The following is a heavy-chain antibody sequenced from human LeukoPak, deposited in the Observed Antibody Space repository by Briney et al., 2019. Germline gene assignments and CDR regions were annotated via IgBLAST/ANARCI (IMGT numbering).Heavy chain of an antibody. D-gene: IGHD2-15*01. CDR2: IYYSGST. J-gene: IGHJ6*03. CDR1: GGSISSGRYY. V-gene: IGHV4-61*01. Sequence: AETLSLTCTVSGGSISSGRYYWSWIRQPPGKGLEWIGYIYYSGSTNYNPSLKSRVTISVDTSKNQFSLKLSSVTAADTAVYYCARSVEGYCRGGSCYSYSYYMDVWGKGTTVTVSS. CDR3: ARSVEGYCRGGSCYSYSYYMDV.